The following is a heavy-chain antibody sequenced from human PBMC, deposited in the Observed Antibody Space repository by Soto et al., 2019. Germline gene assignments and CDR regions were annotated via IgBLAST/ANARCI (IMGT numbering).Heavy chain of an antibody. Sequence: PWGSLRLSCTASGFIFSNFGMHWFRQAPGKGLEWVAGVWYDGSNGVSAESVKGRFTISRDNSKNTLYLQMTSLRAEDTAVYYCARDTRTARASAMDVWGQGTTVTVSS. D-gene: IGHD6-6*01. CDR2: VWYDGSNG. J-gene: IGHJ6*02. V-gene: IGHV3-33*01. CDR3: ARDTRTARASAMDV. CDR1: GFIFSNFG.